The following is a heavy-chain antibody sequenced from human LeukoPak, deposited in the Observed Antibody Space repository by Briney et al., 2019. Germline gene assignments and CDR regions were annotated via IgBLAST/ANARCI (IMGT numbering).Heavy chain of an antibody. V-gene: IGHV4-34*01. CDR3: SRRWSYGRNYYIDL. Sequence: SETLSLTCAVYGGSFSNYYWSWIRQSPGKGLEWIGEINDSGTINYNPSLMSRVTISVDKSKNQFSLKLSSVTAADTAVYYCSRRWSYGRNYYIDLWGKGATVSVSS. CDR1: GGSFSNYY. D-gene: IGHD1-26*01. J-gene: IGHJ6*03. CDR2: INDSGTI.